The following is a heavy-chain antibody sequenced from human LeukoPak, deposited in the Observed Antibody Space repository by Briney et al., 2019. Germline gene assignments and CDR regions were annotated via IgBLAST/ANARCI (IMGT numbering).Heavy chain of an antibody. V-gene: IGHV4-59*11. CDR1: GGSITSLY. D-gene: IGHD6-19*01. Sequence: SETLSLTCSVSGGSITSLYWSWVRQPPGKGLEYVGYVHHTGVTNYNPSLRGRVTVSMDASKNQFYLKLNSVTAADTAVYYCVRSATIAVFRYGMDVWGQGTTVAVSS. J-gene: IGHJ6*02. CDR3: VRSATIAVFRYGMDV. CDR2: VHHTGVT.